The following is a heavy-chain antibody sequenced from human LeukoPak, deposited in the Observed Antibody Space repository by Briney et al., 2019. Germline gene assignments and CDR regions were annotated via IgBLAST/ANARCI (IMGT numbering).Heavy chain of an antibody. CDR3: ARGPPVVYAPTGYFQH. CDR1: GGSFSGYY. V-gene: IGHV4-34*01. Sequence: SETLSVTCAVYGGSFSGYYWSWIRQPPGKGLEWIGEINHSGSTNYNPSLKSRVTISVDTSKNQFSLKLSSVTAADTAVYYCARGPPVVYAPTGYFQHWGQGTLVTVSS. J-gene: IGHJ1*01. D-gene: IGHD2-8*02. CDR2: INHSGST.